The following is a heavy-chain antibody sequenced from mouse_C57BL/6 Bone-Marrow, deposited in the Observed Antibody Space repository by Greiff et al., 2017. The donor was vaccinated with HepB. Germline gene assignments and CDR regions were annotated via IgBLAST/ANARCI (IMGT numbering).Heavy chain of an antibody. Sequence: EVKLMESGPELVKPGASVKISCKASGYSFTDYNMNWVKQSNGKSLEWIGVINPNYGTTSYNQKFKGKATLTVDQSSSTAYMQLNSLTSEDSAVYYCARGHPLWLRRGSYFDYWGQGTTLTVSS. D-gene: IGHD2-2*01. J-gene: IGHJ2*01. V-gene: IGHV1-39*01. CDR3: ARGHPLWLRRGSYFDY. CDR1: GYSFTDYN. CDR2: INPNYGTT.